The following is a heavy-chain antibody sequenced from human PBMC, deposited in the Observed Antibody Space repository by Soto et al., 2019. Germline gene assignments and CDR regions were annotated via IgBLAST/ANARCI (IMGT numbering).Heavy chain of an antibody. CDR3: ASGTYCGGECYFDYYGMDV. J-gene: IGHJ6*02. D-gene: IGHD2-21*01. CDR1: GGSISSGGYY. CDR2: IYYSGST. V-gene: IGHV4-31*03. Sequence: LSLTCTVSGGSISSGGYYWSWIRQHPGKGLEWIGYIYYSGSTYYNPSLKSRVTISVDTSKNQFSLKLSSVTAADTAVYYCASGTYCGGECYFDYYGMDVWGQGTTVTVSS.